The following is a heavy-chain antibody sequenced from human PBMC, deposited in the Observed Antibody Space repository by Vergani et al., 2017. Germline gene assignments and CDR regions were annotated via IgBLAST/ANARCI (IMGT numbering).Heavy chain of an antibody. J-gene: IGHJ6*02. CDR3: ARRNYYYFGMDV. Sequence: EVQLVESGGGLVQPGGSLRLSCAASGFTVSSNYMSWVRQAPGKGLEWVSVIYSGGSTYYADSVKGRFTISRDNSKNTLYLQMNSLRAEDTAVYYWARRNYYYFGMDVWGQGTTVTVSS. CDR1: GFTVSSNY. V-gene: IGHV3-66*02. CDR2: IYSGGST.